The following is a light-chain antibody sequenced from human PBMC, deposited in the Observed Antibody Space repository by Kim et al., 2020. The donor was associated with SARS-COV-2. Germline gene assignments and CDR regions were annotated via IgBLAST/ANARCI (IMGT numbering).Light chain of an antibody. V-gene: IGKV3D-15*01. J-gene: IGKJ2*03. Sequence: VSPGERATFSCRASESVRRNVAWYQQKPGQAPRLLIYGGSTRAAGIPAKFSGSGWGTEFTLTISSLQADDSAVYYCQQYSNWPPYSFGQGTKLEI. CDR3: QQYSNWPPYS. CDR2: GGS. CDR1: ESVRRN.